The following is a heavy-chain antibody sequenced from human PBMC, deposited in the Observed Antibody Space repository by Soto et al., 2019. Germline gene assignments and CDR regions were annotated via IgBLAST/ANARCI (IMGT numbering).Heavy chain of an antibody. Sequence: VQLVESGGGLVQPGGSLRLSCAASGFTLSIHYMTWVRQAPGKGLEWVSLIKTNGDTYYADSVKGRFTMSRHNSKNTLFLQMNSLRDEDTAVHYCAKTMIIGARGVWGQGTTVTVYS. CDR2: IKTNGDT. V-gene: IGHV3-66*01. J-gene: IGHJ6*02. CDR1: GFTLSIHY. CDR3: AKTMIIGARGV. D-gene: IGHD3-22*01.